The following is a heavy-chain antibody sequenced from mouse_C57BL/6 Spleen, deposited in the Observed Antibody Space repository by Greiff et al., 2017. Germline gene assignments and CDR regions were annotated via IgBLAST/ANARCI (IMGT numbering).Heavy chain of an antibody. CDR1: GYTFTSYT. Sequence: VQLVESGAELARPGASVKMSCKASGYTFTSYTMHWVKQRPGQGLEWIGYINPSSGYTKYNQKFKDKATLTADKSSSTAYMQLSSLTSEDSAVYYCARWDGNRYFDVWGTGTTVTVSS. J-gene: IGHJ1*03. D-gene: IGHD2-1*01. CDR2: INPSSGYT. CDR3: ARWDGNRYFDV. V-gene: IGHV1-4*01.